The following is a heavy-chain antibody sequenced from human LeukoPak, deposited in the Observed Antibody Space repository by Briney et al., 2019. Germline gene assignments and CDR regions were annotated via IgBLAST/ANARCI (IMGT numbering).Heavy chain of an antibody. CDR1: GGSISSYY. J-gene: IGHJ6*02. CDR3: ARYTETKIYYYYGMDV. CDR2: IYYSGST. Sequence: PSETLSLTCTVSGGSISSYYWSWIRQPPGKGLEWIGYIYYSGSTNYNPSLKSRVTISVDRSKNQFSLKLSSVTAADTAVYYCARYTETKIYYYYGMDVWGQGTTVTVSS. V-gene: IGHV4-59*12.